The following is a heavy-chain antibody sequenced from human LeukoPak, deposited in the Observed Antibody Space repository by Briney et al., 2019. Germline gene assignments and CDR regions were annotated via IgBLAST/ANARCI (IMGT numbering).Heavy chain of an antibody. CDR3: ATSRNLFGELFNGVDV. CDR2: FDSDSSET. Sequence: ASVKVSCKISGFSLRDSSMHWVRQGPGKGLEWMGGFDSDSSETIYAQNFQGRVTLTEDTDTDTAYMELKCLRSEDTATYYCATSRNLFGELFNGVDVWGQGTAVTVSS. J-gene: IGHJ6*02. CDR1: GFSLRDSS. D-gene: IGHD3-10*01. V-gene: IGHV1-24*01.